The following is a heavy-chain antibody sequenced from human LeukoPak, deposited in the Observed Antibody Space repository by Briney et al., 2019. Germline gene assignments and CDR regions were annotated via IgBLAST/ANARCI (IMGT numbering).Heavy chain of an antibody. CDR2: IIPILGIA. Sequence: GASVKVSCKASGGTFSSYAISWVRQAPGQGLEWMGRIIPILGIANYAQKFQGRVTITADKSTSTAYMELSSLRSEDTAVYYCARDLSFVVVTAGDAFDIWGQGTMVTVSS. V-gene: IGHV1-69*04. CDR1: GGTFSSYA. J-gene: IGHJ3*02. CDR3: ARDLSFVVVTAGDAFDI. D-gene: IGHD2-21*02.